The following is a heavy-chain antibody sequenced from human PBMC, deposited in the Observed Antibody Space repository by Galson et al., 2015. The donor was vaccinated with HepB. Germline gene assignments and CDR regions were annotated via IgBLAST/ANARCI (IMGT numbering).Heavy chain of an antibody. CDR3: VRDHAPAHICGGDCYSAGY. CDR2: ISWDGGKT. J-gene: IGHJ4*02. D-gene: IGHD2-21*02. CDR1: GFTLRDYA. Sequence: SLRLSCAASGFTLRDYAMHWVRQAPGKGLEWVAFISWDGGKTFYGDSVRGRFTISRDNSKNMLYLEMNSLRGEDTAVFYCVRDHAPAHICGGDCYSAGYWGQGALVTVSS. V-gene: IGHV3-30-3*01.